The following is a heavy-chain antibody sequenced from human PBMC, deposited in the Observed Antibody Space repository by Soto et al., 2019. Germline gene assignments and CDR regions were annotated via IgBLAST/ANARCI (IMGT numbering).Heavy chain of an antibody. J-gene: IGHJ6*02. CDR2: INSDGSST. V-gene: IGHV3-74*01. CDR3: ARNYDILTGYLHYYYSGMDV. Sequence: PGGSLRLSCAASGFTFSSYWMHWVRQAPGKGLVWVSRINSDGSSTSYADSVKGRFTISRDNAKNTLYLQMNSLRAEDTAVYYCARNYDILTGYLHYYYSGMDVWGQGTTVTVS. D-gene: IGHD3-9*01. CDR1: GFTFSSYW.